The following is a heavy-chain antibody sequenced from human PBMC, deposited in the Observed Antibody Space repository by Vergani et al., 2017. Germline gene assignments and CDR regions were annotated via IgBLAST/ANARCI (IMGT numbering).Heavy chain of an antibody. CDR1: GGSISSGGYY. Sequence: QVQLQESGPGLVKPSQTLSLTCTVSGGSISSGGYYWSWIRQHPGKGLEWIGYIYYSGSTYYNPSLKRRVTISVETSKNQFSLKMSSVTAADTAVYYCATSCYDYGGRFWRFDYWGQGTLVTVSS. D-gene: IGHD5-12*01. V-gene: IGHV4-31*03. CDR3: ATSCYDYGGRFWRFDY. J-gene: IGHJ4*02. CDR2: IYYSGST.